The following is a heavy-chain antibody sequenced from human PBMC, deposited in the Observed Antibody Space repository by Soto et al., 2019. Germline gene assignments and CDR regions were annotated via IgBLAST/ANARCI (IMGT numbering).Heavy chain of an antibody. CDR2: ISWNSGTT. Sequence: EVQLVDSGGGWVQPGWSLRLSCAASGFTFDSYAMHWVRQAPGKGLEWVSSISWNSGTTGYADSVKGRFTISRDNAKNSLYLQMDSPRAEDTALYFCSKEFGGYSYGYELDYWGQGTLVTVSS. V-gene: IGHV3-9*01. CDR3: SKEFGGYSYGYELDY. D-gene: IGHD5-18*01. J-gene: IGHJ4*02. CDR1: GFTFDSYA.